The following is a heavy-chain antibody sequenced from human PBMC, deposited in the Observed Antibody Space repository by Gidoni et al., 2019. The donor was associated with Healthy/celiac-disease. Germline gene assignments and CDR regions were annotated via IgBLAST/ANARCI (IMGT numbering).Heavy chain of an antibody. CDR2: ISYDGSNK. CDR1: GFTFSSYA. Sequence: QVQLVESGGGVVQPGRSLRLSCAASGFTFSSYAMHWVRQAPGKGLEWVAVISYDGSNKYYADSVKGRFTISRDNSKNTLYLQMNSLRAEDTAVYYCARVDRNYFDYWGQGTLVTVSS. J-gene: IGHJ4*02. CDR3: ARVDRNYFDY. V-gene: IGHV3-30-3*01.